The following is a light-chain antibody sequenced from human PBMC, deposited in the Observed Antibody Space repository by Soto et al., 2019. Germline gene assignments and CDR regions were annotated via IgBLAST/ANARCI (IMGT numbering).Light chain of an antibody. CDR3: QQHNDWPT. V-gene: IGKV3D-20*02. J-gene: IGKJ5*01. CDR2: GAS. Sequence: EVVLTQSPGTLSLSPGERATLSCRASQTVTSNYLAWYQQKPGQAPRLLIYGASSRATDIPDRFSGSGSGTDFTLTISSVESEDFAIYYCQQHNDWPTFGQGTRLEIK. CDR1: QTVTSNY.